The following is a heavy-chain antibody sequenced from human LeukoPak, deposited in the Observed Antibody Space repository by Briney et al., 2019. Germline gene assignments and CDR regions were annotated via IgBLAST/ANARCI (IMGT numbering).Heavy chain of an antibody. Sequence: PSETLSLTCTVSGGSISSSSYYWGWIRQPPGKGLEWIGSIYYSGSTYYNPSLKSRVTISVDTSKNQFSLKLSSVTAADTAVYDCARDVTIAADKFDYWGQGTLVTVSS. V-gene: IGHV4-39*07. J-gene: IGHJ4*02. CDR3: ARDVTIAADKFDY. CDR2: IYYSGST. CDR1: GGSISSSSYY. D-gene: IGHD6-13*01.